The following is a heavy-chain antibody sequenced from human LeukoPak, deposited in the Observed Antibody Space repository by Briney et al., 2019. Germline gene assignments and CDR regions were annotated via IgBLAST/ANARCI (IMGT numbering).Heavy chain of an antibody. CDR2: IYYSGGT. V-gene: IGHV4-59*01. CDR1: GGSISSYY. Sequence: PSETLSLTCTVSGGSISSYYWSWIRQPPGKGLEWIGYIYYSGGTNYNPSLKSRVTISVDTSKNQFSLKLSSVTAADTAVYYCARVVYSSSFFAFDIWGQGTMVTVSS. CDR3: ARVVYSSSFFAFDI. D-gene: IGHD6-13*01. J-gene: IGHJ3*02.